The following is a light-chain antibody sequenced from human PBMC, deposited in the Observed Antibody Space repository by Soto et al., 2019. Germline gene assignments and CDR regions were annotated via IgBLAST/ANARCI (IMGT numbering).Light chain of an antibody. J-gene: IGKJ3*01. CDR2: VAS. CDR3: QQYNNWPPGFT. Sequence: EIVMTQSPATLSVSPGERATLSCRASQSVSSNLAWYQQKPGQAPRLLIYVASTRATGIPARFSGSGSGTESTLNISSLQSEDFAVYYCQQYNNWPPGFTFGPGTKVDIK. CDR1: QSVSSN. V-gene: IGKV3-15*01.